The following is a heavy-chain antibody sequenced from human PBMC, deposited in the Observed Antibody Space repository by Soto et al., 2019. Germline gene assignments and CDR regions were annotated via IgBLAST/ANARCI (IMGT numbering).Heavy chain of an antibody. CDR2: INHSGST. D-gene: IGHD2-8*02. CDR1: GGSFSGYY. J-gene: IGHJ4*02. CDR3: ARDKITGLFDY. V-gene: IGHV4-34*01. Sequence: QVQLQQWGAGLLKPSETLSLTCAVYGGSFSGYYWTWIRQPPGTGLEWIGEINHSGSTNYNPSLKSRVTISVGTSKNQSSLKLTSVTAADTAVYYCARDKITGLFDYWGQGTLVTVSS.